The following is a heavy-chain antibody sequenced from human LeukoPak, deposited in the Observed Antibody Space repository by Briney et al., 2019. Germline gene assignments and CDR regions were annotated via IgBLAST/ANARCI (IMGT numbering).Heavy chain of an antibody. Sequence: GGSLRLSCATSGFTFSSYAMSWVRQAPGKGLKWVSGIIASGGSTYYADSVKGRFTISRDNSKNTLYLQMNSLRAEDTAVYYCAKDYYGGDSHYYGMDVWGQGTTVTVSS. CDR1: GFTFSSYA. CDR3: AKDYYGGDSHYYGMDV. D-gene: IGHD4-23*01. V-gene: IGHV3-23*01. J-gene: IGHJ6*02. CDR2: IIASGGST.